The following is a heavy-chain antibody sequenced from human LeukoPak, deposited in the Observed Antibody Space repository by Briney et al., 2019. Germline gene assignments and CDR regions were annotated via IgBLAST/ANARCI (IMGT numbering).Heavy chain of an antibody. CDR2: IRSKAYGETE. V-gene: IGHV3-49*03. J-gene: IGHJ4*02. Sequence: GGSLRLSCTSSGFTFGNYAMSWFRQAPGKGLEWVGSIRSKAYGETEEYAASVKGRFTLSRDDTRNVAYLQMSSMKTEDTALYYCSRGGPHLADHVVDYWGQGTLAAVSS. CDR1: GFTFGNYA. D-gene: IGHD1-14*01. CDR3: SRGGPHLADHVVDY.